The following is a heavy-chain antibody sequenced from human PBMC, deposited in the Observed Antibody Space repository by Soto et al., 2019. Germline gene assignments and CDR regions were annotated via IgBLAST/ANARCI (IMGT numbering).Heavy chain of an antibody. J-gene: IGHJ4*02. Sequence: EVQLVESGGGLVRPAGPRSPPFEAPGLPFDVFALHWVGQPPGKGLEWVSGISWKGAATGYMNSVKGRFSISRDNTKNTLYLQMNSLRSEDTAVYYCANLPLYGSGFDCWGQGTLVTVSS. D-gene: IGHD3-10*01. CDR3: ANLPLYGSGFDC. V-gene: IGHV3-9*01. CDR1: GLPFDVFA. CDR2: ISWKGAAT.